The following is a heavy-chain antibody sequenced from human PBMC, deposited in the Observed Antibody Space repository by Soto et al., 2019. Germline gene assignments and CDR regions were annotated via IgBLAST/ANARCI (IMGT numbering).Heavy chain of an antibody. Sequence: ASVKVSCKASGNTFTSYYMHWVRRAPGQGLEWMGIINPSGGSTSYAQKFQGRVTMTRDTSTSTVYMELSSLRSEDTAVYYCARVYPSDTRYGYVGNNWFDPWGQGTLVTVSS. D-gene: IGHD5-18*01. V-gene: IGHV1-46*03. CDR2: INPSGGST. CDR1: GNTFTSYY. J-gene: IGHJ5*02. CDR3: ARVYPSDTRYGYVGNNWFDP.